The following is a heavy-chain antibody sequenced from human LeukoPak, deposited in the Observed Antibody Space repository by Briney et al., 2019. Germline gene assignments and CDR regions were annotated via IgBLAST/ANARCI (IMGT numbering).Heavy chain of an antibody. D-gene: IGHD3-10*01. CDR2: IYYSGST. J-gene: IGHJ4*02. V-gene: IGHV4-39*01. Sequence: SETLSLTCTVSGGSTSSSSYYWGWIRQPPGKGLEWIGSIYYSGSTYYNPSLKSRVTITVDTSKNQFSLKLSSVTAADTAVYYCARGIIVVRGVLKAFDYWGQGTLVTVSS. CDR1: GGSTSSSSYY. CDR3: ARGIIVVRGVLKAFDY.